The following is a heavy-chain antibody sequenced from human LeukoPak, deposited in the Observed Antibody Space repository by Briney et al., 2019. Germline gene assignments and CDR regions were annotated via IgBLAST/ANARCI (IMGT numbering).Heavy chain of an antibody. J-gene: IGHJ6*03. CDR1: GGSISSSSYY. CDR3: ARDKDFSIGYRGDYYYYYMEV. Sequence: SETLSLTCTVSGGSISSSSYYWGSIRQPPGKVLEWIRSIYYSGSTYYNPSLKSRVTTSVDTSRHQSSLKLSSVTAADTAVYYCARDKDFSIGYRGDYYYYYMEVWGKGTTVTVSS. CDR2: IYYSGST. V-gene: IGHV4-39*02. D-gene: IGHD3-3*01.